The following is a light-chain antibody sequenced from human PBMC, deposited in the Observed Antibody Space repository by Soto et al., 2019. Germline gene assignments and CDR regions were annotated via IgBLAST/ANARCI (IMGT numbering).Light chain of an antibody. CDR2: DAS. CDR3: RQYNSYSWT. CDR1: QNINIW. Sequence: DIQITQSPSTLSASVGDRVTITCRASQNINIWLAWYQQKPGKAPKLLIFDASSLESGVPSRFSGSGSGTEFTLTISSLQPDDFATYYCRQYNSYSWTFGQGTKVEIK. J-gene: IGKJ1*01. V-gene: IGKV1-5*01.